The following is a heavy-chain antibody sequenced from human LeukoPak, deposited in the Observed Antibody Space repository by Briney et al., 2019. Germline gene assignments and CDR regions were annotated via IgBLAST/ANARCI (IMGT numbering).Heavy chain of an antibody. CDR2: INYSGST. J-gene: IGHJ5*02. D-gene: IGHD1-1*01. CDR1: GYSISSGYY. Sequence: PSETLSLTCTVSGYSISSGYYWGWIRQPPGKGLEWIAEINYSGSTTYNPSLKSRVTISIDTSKNQFSLKVRSVTAADTAMYYCARPEPERSSWFDPWGQGTLVIVSS. CDR3: ARPEPERSSWFDP. V-gene: IGHV4-38-2*02.